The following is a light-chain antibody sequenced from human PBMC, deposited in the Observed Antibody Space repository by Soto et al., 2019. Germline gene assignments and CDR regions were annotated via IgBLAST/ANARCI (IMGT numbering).Light chain of an antibody. CDR3: CSYAGNSIVV. Sequence: QPASVSGSPGQSITISCTGTSSDVGSYNLVSWYQQHPGKAPKLMIYEGSKRPSGLSNRFSGSKSGNTASLTISGLQAEDEADYYCCSYAGNSIVVFGGGTKLTVL. V-gene: IGLV2-23*01. CDR2: EGS. CDR1: SSDVGSYNL. J-gene: IGLJ2*01.